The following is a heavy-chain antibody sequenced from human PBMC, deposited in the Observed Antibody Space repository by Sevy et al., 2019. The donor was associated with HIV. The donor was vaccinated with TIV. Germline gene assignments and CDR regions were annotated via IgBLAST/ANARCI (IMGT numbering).Heavy chain of an antibody. J-gene: IGHJ4*02. CDR2: IRSNTVGGTT. V-gene: IGHV3-15*01. Sequence: GGSLRLSCAVSGFTFTNAWMGWVRQAPGKGLEWVGRIRSNTVGGTTDYAAPLKGRFTISRDDSKNTLYLQMNILKSADTAVYYCTTDREYGDYKGGFDYWGQGTLVTVSS. CDR1: GFTFTNAW. D-gene: IGHD4-17*01. CDR3: TTDREYGDYKGGFDY.